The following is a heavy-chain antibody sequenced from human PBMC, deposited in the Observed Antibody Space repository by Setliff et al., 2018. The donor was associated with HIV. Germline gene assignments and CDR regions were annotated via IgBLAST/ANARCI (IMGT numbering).Heavy chain of an antibody. Sequence: GGLRLSCAASGFTFSTYSMNWVRQAPGMGLEWVSSISSSSVYIYYADSVKGRFTISRDNAKNSLYLQMNSLRAEDTAVYYCARYGQAHAVAGKSDYWGQGTLVTVSS. CDR3: ARYGQAHAVAGKSDY. CDR2: ISSSSVYI. J-gene: IGHJ4*02. D-gene: IGHD6-19*01. V-gene: IGHV3-21*01. CDR1: GFTFSTYS.